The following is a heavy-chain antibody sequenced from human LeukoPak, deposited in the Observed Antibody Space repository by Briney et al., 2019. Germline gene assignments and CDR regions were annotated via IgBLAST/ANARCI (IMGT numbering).Heavy chain of an antibody. D-gene: IGHD6-19*01. CDR1: GGSLSSSNW. Sequence: PSETLSLTCAVSGGSLSSSNWWSWVRQPPGKGLEWIGEINHSGSTNYNPSLKSRVTISVDKSKNQFSLKLSSVTAADTAVYYCARENIAVAGTFFYYYMDVWGKGTTVTVSS. J-gene: IGHJ6*03. V-gene: IGHV4-4*02. CDR2: INHSGST. CDR3: ARENIAVAGTFFYYYMDV.